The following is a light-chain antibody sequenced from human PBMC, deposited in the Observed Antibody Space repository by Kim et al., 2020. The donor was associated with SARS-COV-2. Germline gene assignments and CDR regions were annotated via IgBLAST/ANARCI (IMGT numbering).Light chain of an antibody. J-gene: IGKJ2*03. CDR2: DAS. V-gene: IGKV3-11*01. CDR3: QQRSNWPPGYS. Sequence: SRRERATLSCRASPSVSSYLAWYQQKPGQAPRLLIYDASNRATGIPARFSGSGSGTDFTLTISSLEPEDFAVYYCQQRSNWPPGYSFGQGTKLEI. CDR1: PSVSSY.